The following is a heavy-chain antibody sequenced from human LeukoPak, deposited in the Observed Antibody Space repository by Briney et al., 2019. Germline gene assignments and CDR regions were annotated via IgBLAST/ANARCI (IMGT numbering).Heavy chain of an antibody. CDR1: GFTFSTYE. V-gene: IGHV3-48*03. Sequence: GGSLRLSCAASGFTFSTYEMDWVRQAPGKGLEWVSYISSSGSTIYYADSVKGRFTISRDNAKNSLYLQMNSLRAEDTAVYYCARDSSYYGSGSFSDWGQGTLVTVSS. CDR3: ARDSSYYGSGSFSD. D-gene: IGHD3-10*01. CDR2: ISSSGSTI. J-gene: IGHJ4*02.